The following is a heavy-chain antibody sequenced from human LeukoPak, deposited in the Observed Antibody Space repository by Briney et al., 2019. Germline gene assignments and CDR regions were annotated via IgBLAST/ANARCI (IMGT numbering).Heavy chain of an antibody. J-gene: IGHJ4*02. V-gene: IGHV3-7*01. CDR2: IKQDGSEK. D-gene: IGHD3-16*02. CDR1: GFTFSIYW. Sequence: TGGSLRLSCAASGFTFSIYWMSWVRQAPGKGLEWVANIKQDGSEKYYVDSVKGRFTISRDNAKNSLYLQMNSLRAEDTAVYYCARDRVVDMITFGGVIGDFDYCGQGTLVTVSS. CDR3: ARDRVVDMITFGGVIGDFDY.